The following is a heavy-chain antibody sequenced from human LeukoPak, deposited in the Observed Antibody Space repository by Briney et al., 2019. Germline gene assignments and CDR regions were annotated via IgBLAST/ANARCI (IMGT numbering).Heavy chain of an antibody. CDR2: ISSSSSYI. CDR3: TRPYYYDSSGYYD. V-gene: IGHV3-21*04. D-gene: IGHD3-22*01. CDR1: GFTFSSYS. Sequence: GGSLRLSCAASGFTFSSYSMNWVRQAPGKGLEWVSSISSSSSYIYYADSVKGRFTISRDNAKNSLYLQMNSLKTEDTAVYYCTRPYYYDSSGYYDWGQGTLVTVSS. J-gene: IGHJ4*02.